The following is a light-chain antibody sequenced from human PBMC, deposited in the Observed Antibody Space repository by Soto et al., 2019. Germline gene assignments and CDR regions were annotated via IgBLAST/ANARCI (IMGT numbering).Light chain of an antibody. CDR1: QSVDNN. V-gene: IGKV3-15*01. CDR3: QQFYTWPQT. CDR2: GAS. J-gene: IGKJ1*01. Sequence: DIVLTQSPATLSLSPGERSTLSCRASQSVDNNLAWYQQKPGQATRLLIYGASTRATGIPDRVSGSGSGTDVTLTISSLQSEDFAVYFCQQFYTWPQTFGHGTKVDIK.